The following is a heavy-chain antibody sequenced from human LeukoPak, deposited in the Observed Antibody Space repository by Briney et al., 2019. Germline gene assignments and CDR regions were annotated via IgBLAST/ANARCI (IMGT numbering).Heavy chain of an antibody. V-gene: IGHV4-61*02. J-gene: IGHJ4*02. CDR3: ARAGVYYPLDY. CDR2: IYTSGST. Sequence: SETLSLTCTVSGGSISSGSYYWSWIRQPAGKGLEWIGRIYTSGSTNYNPSLKSRVTISVDTSKNQFSLKLSSVTAADTAVYYCARAGVYYPLDYWGQGTPVTVSS. CDR1: GGSISSGSYY. D-gene: IGHD6-13*01.